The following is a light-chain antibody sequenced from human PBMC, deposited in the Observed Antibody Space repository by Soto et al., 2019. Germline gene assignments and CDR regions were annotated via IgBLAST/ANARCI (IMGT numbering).Light chain of an antibody. J-gene: IGKJ5*01. V-gene: IGKV1-8*01. Sequence: AIRMTQSPSSFSASTGDRVTITCRASQGISSYLAWYQQKQGKAPKVXIYAASTLQSGVLSRFSGSGSGTDFTLTISCLQSEDFATYYCQQYYSSSITFGQGTRLEIK. CDR1: QGISSY. CDR3: QQYYSSSIT. CDR2: AAS.